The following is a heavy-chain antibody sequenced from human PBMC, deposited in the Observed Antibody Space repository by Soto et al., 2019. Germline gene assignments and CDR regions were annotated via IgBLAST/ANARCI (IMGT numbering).Heavy chain of an antibody. V-gene: IGHV1-18*01. J-gene: IGHJ3*02. CDR1: GFTFSYYG. CDR3: ARNDYERRAFEM. CDR2: ISPYNGYT. D-gene: IGHD1-1*01. Sequence: QVRLVQSGAEVKKPGAPVKVSCKTSGFTFSYYGITWVRQAPGQGLECMGWISPYNGYTYYTQKFQGRVTMTTDTSTNTAYMALRSLRSDDTAVYYCARNDYERRAFEMWGQGTMVTVSS.